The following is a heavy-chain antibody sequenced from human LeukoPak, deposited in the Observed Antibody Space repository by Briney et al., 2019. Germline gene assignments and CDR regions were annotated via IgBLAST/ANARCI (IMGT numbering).Heavy chain of an antibody. CDR2: IYYSGST. V-gene: IGHV4-59*08. CDR3: ARRGRDGYNYDYFDY. D-gene: IGHD5-24*01. Sequence: SETLSLTCTVSGGSISSYYWSWIRQPPGKGLEWIGYIYYSGSTNYNPSLKSRVTISVDTSKNQFSLKLSSVTAADTAVYYCARRGRDGYNYDYFDYWGQGTLVTVSS. CDR1: GGSISSYY. J-gene: IGHJ4*02.